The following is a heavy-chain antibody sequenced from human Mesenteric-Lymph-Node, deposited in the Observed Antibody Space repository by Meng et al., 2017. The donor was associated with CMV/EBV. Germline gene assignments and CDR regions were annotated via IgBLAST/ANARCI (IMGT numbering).Heavy chain of an antibody. D-gene: IGHD2-15*01. Sequence: GSLRLSCAASGFTFSSYEMNWVRQAPGKGLEWIGSINYRGSTYYNPSLKSRVTISGDTSKNQFSLKLSSVTAADTAVYYCARHVDMVVVVAATGWFDPWGQGTLVTVSS. V-gene: IGHV4-39*07. CDR3: ARHVDMVVVVAATGWFDP. J-gene: IGHJ5*02. CDR1: GFTFSSYE. CDR2: INYRGST.